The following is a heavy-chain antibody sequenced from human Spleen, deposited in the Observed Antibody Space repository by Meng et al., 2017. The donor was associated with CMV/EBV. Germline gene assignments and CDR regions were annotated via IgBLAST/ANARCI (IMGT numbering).Heavy chain of an antibody. Sequence: QGPLQDSGPGLVKPSQTLSLPCTVSGGSISSGDYYWSWIRQPPGKGLEWIGYIYYSGSTYYNPSLKSRVTISVDTSKNQFSLKLSSVTAADTAVYYCARGGIQLWYAESQGFDYWGQGTLVTVSS. V-gene: IGHV4-30-4*08. CDR2: IYYSGST. J-gene: IGHJ4*02. D-gene: IGHD5-18*01. CDR3: ARGGIQLWYAESQGFDY. CDR1: GGSISSGDYY.